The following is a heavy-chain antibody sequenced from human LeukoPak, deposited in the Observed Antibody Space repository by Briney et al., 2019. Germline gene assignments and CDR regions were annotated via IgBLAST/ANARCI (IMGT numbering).Heavy chain of an antibody. V-gene: IGHV4-61*02. CDR1: GGSISSGSYY. Sequence: SETLSLTCTVSGGSISSGSYYWSWIRQPAGKGLEWIGRIYTSGSTNYNPSLKSRVTISVDTSKNQFSLKLSSVTAADTAVYYCARDHDDFWSAPGYWGQGTLVTVSS. D-gene: IGHD3-3*01. J-gene: IGHJ4*02. CDR3: ARDHDDFWSAPGY. CDR2: IYTSGST.